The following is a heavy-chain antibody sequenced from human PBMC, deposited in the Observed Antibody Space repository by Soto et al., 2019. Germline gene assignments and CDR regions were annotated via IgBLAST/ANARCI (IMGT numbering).Heavy chain of an antibody. CDR1: GGSISSSSYY. D-gene: IGHD4-17*01. Sequence: QVQRQESGPGLVKPSEILSLTCTVSGGSISSSSYYWGWIRQPPGKGLEWIGSIYYSGSTYYNPSLKSRVTISVDTSKNQFSLKLSSVTAADTAVYYCASLNGDYVSHWGQGTPVTVSS. CDR3: ASLNGDYVSH. V-gene: IGHV4-39*01. J-gene: IGHJ4*02. CDR2: IYYSGST.